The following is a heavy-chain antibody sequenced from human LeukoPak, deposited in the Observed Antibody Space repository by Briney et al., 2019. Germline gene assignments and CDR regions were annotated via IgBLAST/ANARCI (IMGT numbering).Heavy chain of an antibody. CDR1: GFTVSSNY. Sequence: GGSLRLSCAASGFTVSSNYMSWVRQAPGKGLEWVSAISGSGGGSTYYADSVKGRFTISRDNSKNTLHLQMNSLRAEDTAVYYCAKDRAKYGSGSFLDYWGQGTLVTVSS. V-gene: IGHV3-23*01. CDR2: ISGSGGGST. J-gene: IGHJ4*02. CDR3: AKDRAKYGSGSFLDY. D-gene: IGHD3-10*01.